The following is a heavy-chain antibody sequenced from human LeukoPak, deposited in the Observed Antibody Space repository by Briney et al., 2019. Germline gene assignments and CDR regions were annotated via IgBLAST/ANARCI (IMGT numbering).Heavy chain of an antibody. V-gene: IGHV4-59*08. CDR2: IYYSGST. D-gene: IGHD4-17*01. CDR3: ARHDYGERFYYFDY. CDR1: GGSICSYY. Sequence: PSETLSLTCTVSGGSICSYYWSWIRQPPGKGLEWIGYIYYSGSTNYNPSLKSRVTISVDTSKNQFSLKLSSVTAADTAVYYCARHDYGERFYYFDYWGQGTLVTVSS. J-gene: IGHJ4*02.